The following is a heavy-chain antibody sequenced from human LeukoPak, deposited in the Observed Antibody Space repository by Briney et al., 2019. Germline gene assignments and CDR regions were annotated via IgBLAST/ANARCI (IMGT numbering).Heavy chain of an antibody. CDR1: GGSMSGYY. Sequence: SETLSLTCTVSGGSMSGYYWSWIRKPPGKGLEWIGYTHYSGTTNYNPSLKSRVTISLDTSRNQFSLKLRSVTTADTAVYYCARRRVYSGSGEFDFWGQGTLVTVSS. V-gene: IGHV4-59*01. CDR3: ARRRVYSGSGEFDF. J-gene: IGHJ4*02. D-gene: IGHD5-12*01. CDR2: THYSGTT.